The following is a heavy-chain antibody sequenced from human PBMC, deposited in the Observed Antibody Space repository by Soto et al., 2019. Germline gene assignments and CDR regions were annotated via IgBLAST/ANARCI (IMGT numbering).Heavy chain of an antibody. Sequence: ASVKVSCKASGYTFTSYGISWVRQAPGQGLEWMGWISAYNGNTNYAQKLQGRVTMTTDTSTSTAYMELRSLRSDDTAVYYCAREEGLYCGGDCPYYYYYGMDVWGQGTTVTVSS. V-gene: IGHV1-18*01. D-gene: IGHD2-21*02. CDR3: AREEGLYCGGDCPYYYYYGMDV. CDR1: GYTFTSYG. J-gene: IGHJ6*02. CDR2: ISAYNGNT.